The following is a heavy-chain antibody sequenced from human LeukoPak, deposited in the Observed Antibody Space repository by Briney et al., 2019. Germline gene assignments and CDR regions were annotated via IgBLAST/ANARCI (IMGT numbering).Heavy chain of an antibody. V-gene: IGHV3-23*01. D-gene: IGHD6-13*01. CDR3: AKDRAIAAAGTWDY. CDR2: ISGSGGST. CDR1: GFTFSSYA. Sequence: GGSLRLSCAASGFTFSSYAMSWVRQTPGKGLEWVSAISGSGGSTYYADSVKGRFTISRDNSKNTLYLQMNSLRAEDTAVYYCAKDRAIAAAGTWDYWGQGTLVTVSS. J-gene: IGHJ4*02.